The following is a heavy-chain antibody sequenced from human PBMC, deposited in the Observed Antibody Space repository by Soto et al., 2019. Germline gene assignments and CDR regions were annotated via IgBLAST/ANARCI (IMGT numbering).Heavy chain of an antibody. V-gene: IGHV3-30-3*01. Sequence: QVQLVESGGGVVQPGRSLRLSCAASGFTFSSYAMHWVRQAPGKGLEWVAVISYDGSNKYYADSVKGRFTISRDNSKNTLYLQMNSLRAEDTAVYYCARDRNGNYFDYWGQGTLVTVSS. J-gene: IGHJ4*02. CDR3: ARDRNGNYFDY. D-gene: IGHD1-1*01. CDR1: GFTFSSYA. CDR2: ISYDGSNK.